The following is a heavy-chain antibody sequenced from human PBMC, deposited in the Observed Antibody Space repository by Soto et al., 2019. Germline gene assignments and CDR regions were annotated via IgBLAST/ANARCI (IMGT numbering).Heavy chain of an antibody. CDR2: ISAYNGNT. J-gene: IGHJ6*02. D-gene: IGHD2-2*01. Sequence: QVQLVQSGAEVKKPGASVKVSCKASGYTFTSYGISWVRQAPGQGLEWMGWISAYNGNTNYAQKLQGRVTMTTDTXTXXAYMELRSLRSDDTAVYYCARYCSSTSCYDYGMDVWGQGTTVTVSS. CDR3: ARYCSSTSCYDYGMDV. V-gene: IGHV1-18*01. CDR1: GYTFTSYG.